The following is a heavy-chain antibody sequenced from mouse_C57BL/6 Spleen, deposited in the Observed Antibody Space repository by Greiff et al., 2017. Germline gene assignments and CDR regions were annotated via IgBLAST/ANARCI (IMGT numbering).Heavy chain of an antibody. V-gene: IGHV1-52*01. CDR3: VRARDDYDGKDAMDY. D-gene: IGHD2-4*01. Sequence: QVQLQQPGAELVRPGSSVKLSCKASGYTFTSYWMHWVKQRPIQGLEWIGNIDPSDSETHYNQKFKDKATLTVDKSSSTAYMQLSSLTSEDCEVDFCVRARDDYDGKDAMDYWGQGTSVTVSS. J-gene: IGHJ4*01. CDR1: GYTFTSYW. CDR2: IDPSDSET.